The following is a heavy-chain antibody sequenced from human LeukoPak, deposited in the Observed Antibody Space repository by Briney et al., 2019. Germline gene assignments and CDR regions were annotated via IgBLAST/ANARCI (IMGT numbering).Heavy chain of an antibody. J-gene: IGHJ6*03. CDR2: IYHSGST. CDR3: ARDYNPEGSYYLAHYYYYMDV. V-gene: IGHV4-38-2*02. CDR1: GFTFSSYW. D-gene: IGHD3-10*01. Sequence: GSLRLSCAASGFTFSSYWMSWVRQAPGKGLEWIGSIYHSGSTYYNPSLKSRVTISVDTSKNQFSLKLSSVTAADTAVYYCARDYNPEGSYYLAHYYYYMDVWGKGTTVTISS.